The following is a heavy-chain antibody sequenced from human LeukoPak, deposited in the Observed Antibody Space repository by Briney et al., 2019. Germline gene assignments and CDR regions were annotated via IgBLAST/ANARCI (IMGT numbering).Heavy chain of an antibody. CDR2: MNPNSGNT. D-gene: IGHD3-3*01. J-gene: IGHJ6*03. V-gene: IGHV1-8*03. CDR3: ARGGIFGVVIIDRYYYYMDV. CDR1: GYTFTSYD. Sequence: ASVKVSCKASGYTFTSYDINWVRQATGQGLEWMGWMNPNSGNTGYAQKFQGRVTITRNTSISTAYMELSILRSEDTAVYYCARGGIFGVVIIDRYYYYMDVWGKGTTVTVSS.